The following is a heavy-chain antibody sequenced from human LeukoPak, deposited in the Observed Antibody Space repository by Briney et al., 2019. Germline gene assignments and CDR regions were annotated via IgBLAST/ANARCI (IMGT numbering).Heavy chain of an antibody. D-gene: IGHD1-26*01. CDR1: GGPFSGYY. V-gene: IGHV4-34*01. J-gene: IGHJ4*02. CDR2: INHSGST. Sequence: SETLSLTCAVYGGPFSGYYWSWIRQPPGKGLEWIGEINHSGSTNYNPSLKSRVTISVDTSKNQFSLKLSSVTAADTAVYYCARGLGGGSYPPDYWGQGTLVTVSS. CDR3: ARGLGGGSYPPDY.